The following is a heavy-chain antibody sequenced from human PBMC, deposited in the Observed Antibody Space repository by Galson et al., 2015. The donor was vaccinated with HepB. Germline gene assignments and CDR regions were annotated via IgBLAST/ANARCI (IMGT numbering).Heavy chain of an antibody. CDR2: IYPGDSDT. J-gene: IGHJ3*02. CDR3: ARPPLREYSTMIVAGWGSDAFDI. V-gene: IGHV5-51*01. Sequence: QSGAEVKKPGESLKISCKGSGYSFTSYWIGWVRQMPGKGLEWMGIIYPGDSDTRYSPSFQGQVTISADKSISTAYLQWSSLKASDTAMYYCARPPLREYSTMIVAGWGSDAFDIWGQGTMVTVSS. D-gene: IGHD3-22*01. CDR1: GYSFTSYW.